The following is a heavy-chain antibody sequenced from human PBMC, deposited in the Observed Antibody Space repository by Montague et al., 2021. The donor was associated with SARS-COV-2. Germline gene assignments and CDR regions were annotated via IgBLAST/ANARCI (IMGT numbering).Heavy chain of an antibody. CDR2: INHSANT. D-gene: IGHD6-19*01. CDR1: GGSLSGYY. Sequence: SETLSLTCAVYGGSLSGYYWSWIRQPPEKGLEWIGEINHSANTKYNPSLKSPVTISIDTSKNQFSLKMTSVTAADTAVYYCATGPPSGLSVAGFDYWGQGTLVTVSS. J-gene: IGHJ4*02. CDR3: ATGPPSGLSVAGFDY. V-gene: IGHV4-34*01.